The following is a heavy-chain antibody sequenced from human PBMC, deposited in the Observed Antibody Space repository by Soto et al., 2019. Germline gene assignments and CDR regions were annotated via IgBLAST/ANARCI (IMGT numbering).Heavy chain of an antibody. D-gene: IGHD3-22*01. CDR1: GGSISSGGYS. V-gene: IGHV4-31*11. CDR3: ARDPKYFYDCSGYLTDLMDF. CDR2: IYYSGST. Sequence: LTCAVSGGSISSGGYSWSWIRQHPGKGLEWIGYIYYSGSTYYNPSLKSRVTISVDTSKNQFSLKLSSVTAADTAVYYCARDPKYFYDCSGYLTDLMDFWGRGSTVIGS. J-gene: IGHJ6*02.